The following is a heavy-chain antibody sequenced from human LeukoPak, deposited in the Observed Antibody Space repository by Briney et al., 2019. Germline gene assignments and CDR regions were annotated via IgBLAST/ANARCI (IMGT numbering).Heavy chain of an antibody. V-gene: IGHV4-38-2*02. D-gene: IGHD1-26*01. Sequence: KPSETLSLTCTVSGYSISSGYYWGWIRQPPGKGLEWIGSIYHSGSTYYNPSLKSRVTISVDTSKNQFSLKLSSVTAADTAVYYCARVRGSSGSYEYYHYMDVWGKGTTVTISS. CDR3: ARVRGSSGSYEYYHYMDV. CDR1: GYSISSGYY. CDR2: IYHSGST. J-gene: IGHJ6*03.